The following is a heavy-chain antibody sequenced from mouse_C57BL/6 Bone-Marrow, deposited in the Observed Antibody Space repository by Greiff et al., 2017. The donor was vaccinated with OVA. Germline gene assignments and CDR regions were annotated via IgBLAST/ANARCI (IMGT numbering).Heavy chain of an antibody. CDR3: ARNNRSGAVDY. V-gene: IGHV2-2*01. CDR2: IWSGGST. Sequence: QVQLQQSGPGLVQPSQSLSITCTVSGFSLTSYGVHWVRQSPGKGLEWLGVIWSGGSTDYNAAFISRLSISKDNSKSQVFFKKNSLQADDTAIYYCARNNRSGAVDYWGQGTSVTVSS. CDR1: GFSLTSYG. D-gene: IGHD3-1*01. J-gene: IGHJ4*01.